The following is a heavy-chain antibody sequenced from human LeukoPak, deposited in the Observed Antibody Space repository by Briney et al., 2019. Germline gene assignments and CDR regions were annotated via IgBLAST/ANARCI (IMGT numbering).Heavy chain of an antibody. J-gene: IGHJ4*02. D-gene: IGHD6-19*01. Sequence: ASVKVSCKASGYTFTSYAMHWVRQAPGQRLEWMGWINAGNGNTKYSQKFQGRVTITRDTSASTAYMELSSLRSEDTAVYYCARGAASGWSPIDYWGQGTLVTVSS. CDR3: ARGAASGWSPIDY. V-gene: IGHV1-3*01. CDR2: INAGNGNT. CDR1: GYTFTSYA.